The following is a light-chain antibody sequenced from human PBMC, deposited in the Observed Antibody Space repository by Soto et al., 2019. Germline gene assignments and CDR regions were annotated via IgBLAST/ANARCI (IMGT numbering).Light chain of an antibody. Sequence: EIVLTQSPGTLSLSPGERATLSCRASQSVSSSYLAWYQQKPGQAPRLLIYGASSRATGIPDRFSGSGSGTDFTLTISRLEPEDFAVYYCQQYGDSRWTFGQGTKVDNK. J-gene: IGKJ1*01. CDR1: QSVSSSY. V-gene: IGKV3-20*01. CDR3: QQYGDSRWT. CDR2: GAS.